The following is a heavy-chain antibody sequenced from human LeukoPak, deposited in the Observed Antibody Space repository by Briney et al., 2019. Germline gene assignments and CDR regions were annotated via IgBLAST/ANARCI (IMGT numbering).Heavy chain of an antibody. CDR1: GYTLTELS. J-gene: IGHJ1*01. CDR3: ATGSMIAAAGGSIEYFQH. V-gene: IGHV1-24*01. CDR2: FDPEDGET. D-gene: IGHD6-13*01. Sequence: ASVKVSCKVSGYTLTELSMHWVRQAPGKGLEWMGGFDPEDGETIYARKFQGRVTMTEDTSTDTAYMELSSLRSEDTAVYYCATGSMIAAAGGSIEYFQHWGQGTLVTVSS.